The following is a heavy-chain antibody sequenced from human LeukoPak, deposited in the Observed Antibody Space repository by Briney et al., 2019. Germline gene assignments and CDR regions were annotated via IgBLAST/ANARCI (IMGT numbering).Heavy chain of an antibody. CDR1: GFTLSTYA. D-gene: IGHD3-22*01. Sequence: GGSLRLSCAASGFTLSTYAMSWVRQAPGKGLERVSAISGSGGSTYYADSVKGRFTISRDNSKNTLYLQMNSLRAEDTAVYYCARAYYYDSSQLYYFDYWGQGTLVTVSS. CDR3: ARAYYYDSSQLYYFDY. CDR2: ISGSGGST. J-gene: IGHJ4*02. V-gene: IGHV3-23*01.